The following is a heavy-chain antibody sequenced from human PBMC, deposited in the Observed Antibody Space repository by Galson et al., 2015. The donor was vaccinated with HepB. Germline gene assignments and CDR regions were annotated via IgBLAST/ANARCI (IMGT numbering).Heavy chain of an antibody. Sequence: ETLSLTCTVSGGSISSYYWSWIRQPPGKGLEWIGYIYYSGSTNYNPSLKSRVAISVDTSKNQFSLKLSSMTAADTAVYYCARGPMVRGRIHGFDIWGQGTMVTVSS. CDR3: ARGPMVRGRIHGFDI. D-gene: IGHD3-10*01. CDR1: GGSISSYY. J-gene: IGHJ3*02. CDR2: IYYSGST. V-gene: IGHV4-59*12.